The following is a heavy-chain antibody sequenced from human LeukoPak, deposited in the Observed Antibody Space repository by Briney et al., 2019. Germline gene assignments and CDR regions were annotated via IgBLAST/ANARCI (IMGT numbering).Heavy chain of an antibody. Sequence: GSLRLSCAASGFTFRRHWMSWVRQPPGKGLEWIGEIYDSGSTNYNPSLKSRVTISVDKSKNQFSLKLSSVTAADTAVYYCASIPSPYSSSWFEGYWGQGTLVTVSS. CDR3: ASIPSPYSSSWFEGY. J-gene: IGHJ4*02. CDR1: GFTFRRHW. D-gene: IGHD6-13*01. V-gene: IGHV4-4*02. CDR2: IYDSGST.